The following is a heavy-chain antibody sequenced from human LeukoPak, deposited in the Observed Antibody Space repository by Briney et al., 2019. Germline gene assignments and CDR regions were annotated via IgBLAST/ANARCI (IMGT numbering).Heavy chain of an antibody. J-gene: IGHJ3*01. CDR3: ARDYYDSSGYSNAFDL. V-gene: IGHV4-59*01. Sequence: SETLSLTCTVSGGSISSSYWSWIRQTPGKGLEWIGYMHYSGNTNYNPSLNSRVTISVDTSKNQFSLNLRSVTAADTAVYYCARDYYDSSGYSNAFDLWGQGTMVIVSS. CDR2: MHYSGNT. CDR1: GGSISSSY. D-gene: IGHD3-22*01.